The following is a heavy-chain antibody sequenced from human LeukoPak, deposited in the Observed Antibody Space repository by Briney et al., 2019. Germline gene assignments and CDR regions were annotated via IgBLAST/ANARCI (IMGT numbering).Heavy chain of an antibody. CDR3: AKEYSGSFEY. D-gene: IGHD1-26*01. CDR2: IRYDGNNK. Sequence: GGSLRLSCAASGFTFSDYGMHWVRQAPGKGLEWVTFIRYDGNNKYYADSVKGWFTISRDNSKNTLHLQMNSLRPEDTAVYHCAKEYSGSFEYWGQGTLVTVSS. CDR1: GFTFSDYG. J-gene: IGHJ4*02. V-gene: IGHV3-30*02.